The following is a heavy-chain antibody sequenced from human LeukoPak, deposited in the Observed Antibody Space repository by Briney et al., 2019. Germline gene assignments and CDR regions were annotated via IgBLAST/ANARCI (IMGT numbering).Heavy chain of an antibody. CDR1: GFTFSSYA. Sequence: GGSLRLSCAASGFTFSSYAMHWVRQAPGKGLEWVAVISYDGSNKYYADSVKGRFTISRDNSKNTLYLQMNSLRAEDTAVYYCADGTVTTSPLDYWGQGTLVTVSS. D-gene: IGHD4-17*01. V-gene: IGHV3-30-3*01. CDR3: ADGTVTTSPLDY. J-gene: IGHJ4*02. CDR2: ISYDGSNK.